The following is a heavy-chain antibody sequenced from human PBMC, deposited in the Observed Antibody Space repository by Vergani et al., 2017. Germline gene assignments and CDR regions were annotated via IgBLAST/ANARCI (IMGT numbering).Heavy chain of an antibody. CDR2: ISSSGSTI. J-gene: IGHJ6*02. V-gene: IGHV3-11*01. CDR1: GFTFSDYY. CDR3: ARGLCSTSCLHPYYYYYGMDV. D-gene: IGHD2-2*01. Sequence: QVQLVESGGGLVKPGGSLRLSCAASGFTFSDYYMSWIRQAPGKGLEWVSYISSSGSTIYYADSVKGRFTISRDNAKNSLYLQMNSLRAEDTAVYYCARGLCSTSCLHPYYYYYGMDVWGQGTTVTVSS.